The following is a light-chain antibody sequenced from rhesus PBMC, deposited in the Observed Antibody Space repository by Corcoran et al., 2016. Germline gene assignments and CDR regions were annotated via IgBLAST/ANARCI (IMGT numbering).Light chain of an antibody. J-gene: IGLJ6*01. V-gene: IGLV3-40*01. CDR3: QVWDRSSDHPV. CDR1: NIGSKN. CDR2: DDS. Sequence: SYELTQPHSVSVSPGQTATITCGGDNIGSKNVHWYQQKPAQAPVLVIYDDSERPSGIPEQFSGSNSGNTATLTISGVKAGDEAEYYCQVWDRSSDHPVFGSGTKLTVL.